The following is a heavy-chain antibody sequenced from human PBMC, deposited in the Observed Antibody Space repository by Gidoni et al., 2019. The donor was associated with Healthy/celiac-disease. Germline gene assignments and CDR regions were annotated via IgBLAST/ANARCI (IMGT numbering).Heavy chain of an antibody. V-gene: IGHV3-23*01. CDR1: GFTFSSYA. CDR2: ISGSGGST. CDR3: AKDMGKYDDSSGYYLTYLPSNLDY. Sequence: EVQLLASGGGLVQPGGSLRLSCAASGFTFSSYAMSWVRPAPGKGLEWVSAISGSGGSTYYADSVKGRFTISRDNSKNTLYLQMNSLRAEDTAVYYCAKDMGKYDDSSGYYLTYLPSNLDYWGQGTLVTVSS. D-gene: IGHD3-22*01. J-gene: IGHJ4*02.